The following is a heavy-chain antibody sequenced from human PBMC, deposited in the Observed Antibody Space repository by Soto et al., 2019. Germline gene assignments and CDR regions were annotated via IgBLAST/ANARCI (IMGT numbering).Heavy chain of an antibody. D-gene: IGHD7-27*01. Sequence: QVQLQESGPGLVKPSDTLSLTCTVSGASVSTGSYYWSWIRQPPGKGLEWIGYIYYSGSTSYNPSLKSRVTISVDTSKNQFSLKLSSVTAADSAVYYCARATASRHWVDYWGQGTLVTVSS. CDR3: ARATASRHWVDY. CDR2: IYYSGST. J-gene: IGHJ4*02. CDR1: GASVSTGSYY. V-gene: IGHV4-61*01.